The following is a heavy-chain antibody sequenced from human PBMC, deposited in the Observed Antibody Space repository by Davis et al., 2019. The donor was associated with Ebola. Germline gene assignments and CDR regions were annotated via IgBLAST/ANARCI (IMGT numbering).Heavy chain of an antibody. Sequence: GGSLRLSCVASGFVFRNYVMSWVRQAPGKGLEWVSTLGTSADTYYADSVKGRFTISRDNAKNSLYLQMNSLRAEDTAVYYCARVWSYRSTAFDIWGQGTVVAVSS. V-gene: IGHV3-69-1*01. D-gene: IGHD3-16*02. CDR1: GFVFRNYV. CDR3: ARVWSYRSTAFDI. J-gene: IGHJ3*02. CDR2: LGTSADT.